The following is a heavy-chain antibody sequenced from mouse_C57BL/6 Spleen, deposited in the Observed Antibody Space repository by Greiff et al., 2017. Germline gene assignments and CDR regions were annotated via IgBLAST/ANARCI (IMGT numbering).Heavy chain of an antibody. CDR2: IYPSDSET. D-gene: IGHD2-12*01. J-gene: IGHJ3*01. CDR3: AREDYSSFAY. CDR1: GYTFTSYW. V-gene: IGHV1-61*01. Sequence: VQLQQSGAELVRPGSSVKLSCKASGYTFTSYWMDWVKQRPGQGLEWIGNIYPSDSETHYNQKFKDKATLTVDKSSSIAYMQLSSLTSEDSAVYYCAREDYSSFAYWGQGTLVTVSA.